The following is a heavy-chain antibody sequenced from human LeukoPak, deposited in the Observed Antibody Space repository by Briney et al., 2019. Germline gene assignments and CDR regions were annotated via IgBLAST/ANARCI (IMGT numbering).Heavy chain of an antibody. V-gene: IGHV1-2*02. CDR3: ARDWRLRYYFDY. J-gene: IGHJ4*02. CDR1: GYTFTGYY. Sequence: ASVKVSCKASGYTFTGYYIHWVRQAPGQGLEWMGWINPNSGGTNYAQKFQGRVTMTRDTSISTAYMELSRLRSDDTAVYYCARDWRLRYYFDYWGQGTLVTVSS. CDR2: INPNSGGT.